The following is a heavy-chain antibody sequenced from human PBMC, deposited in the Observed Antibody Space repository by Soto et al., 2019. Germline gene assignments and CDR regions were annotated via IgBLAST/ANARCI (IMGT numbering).Heavy chain of an antibody. CDR3: ARMRPYGQGSLWFDA. J-gene: IGHJ5*02. CDR1: GYSFGSYW. D-gene: IGHD3-10*01. CDR2: IYPGDSDT. Sequence: PGESLKISCKGSGYSFGSYWIAWVRQMPGKGLEWMGSIYPGDSDTRYSPSFQGQVTISADNSISTAYLQWSSLKASDTAMYYCARMRPYGQGSLWFDAWGQGIRVTVSS. V-gene: IGHV5-51*01.